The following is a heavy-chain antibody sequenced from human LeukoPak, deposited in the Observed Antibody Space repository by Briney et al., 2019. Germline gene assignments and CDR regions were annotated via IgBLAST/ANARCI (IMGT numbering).Heavy chain of an antibody. J-gene: IGHJ4*02. Sequence: ASVKVSCKASGYTFTSYAMNWVRQAPGQGLEWMGWINTRTGNPTYAQGFTGRFVFSLDTSVSTAYLQISSLKAEDTAVYYCARDPETSATTSVDYWGQGTLVTVSS. V-gene: IGHV7-4-1*02. D-gene: IGHD4-17*01. CDR2: INTRTGNP. CDR1: GYTFTSYA. CDR3: ARDPETSATTSVDY.